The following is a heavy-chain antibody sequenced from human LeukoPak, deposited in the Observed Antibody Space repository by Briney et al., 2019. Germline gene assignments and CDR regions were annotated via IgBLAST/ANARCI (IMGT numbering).Heavy chain of an antibody. J-gene: IGHJ5*02. CDR2: VYYSGST. D-gene: IGHD1-1*01. CDR3: ARAPYSWNGEPLGWFDP. CDR1: GGSISSSSYY. V-gene: IGHV4-39*07. Sequence: SETLSLTCTVSGGSISSSSYYWGWIRQPPGKGLEWIGSVYYSGSTYYNPSLKSRVTISVDTSKNQFSLKLSSVTAADTAVYYCARAPYSWNGEPLGWFDPWGQGTLVTVSS.